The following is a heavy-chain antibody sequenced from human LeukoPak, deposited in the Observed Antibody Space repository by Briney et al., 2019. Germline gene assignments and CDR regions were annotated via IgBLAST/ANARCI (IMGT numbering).Heavy chain of an antibody. CDR3: AKGRRAVAGSPTDY. Sequence: GGSLRLSCAASGFTFSGYAMSWVRLAPGKGLEWVSAISGSGGSTYYADSVKGRFTISRDNSKNTLYLQMNSLRAEDTAVYYCAKGRRAVAGSPTDYWGQGTLVTVSS. V-gene: IGHV3-23*01. D-gene: IGHD6-19*01. CDR2: ISGSGGST. J-gene: IGHJ4*02. CDR1: GFTFSGYA.